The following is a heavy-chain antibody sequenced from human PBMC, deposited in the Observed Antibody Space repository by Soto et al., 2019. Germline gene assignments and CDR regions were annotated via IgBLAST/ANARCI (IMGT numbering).Heavy chain of an antibody. CDR2: IYYSGST. D-gene: IGHD2-15*01. CDR3: ARLFVFGGSCHLCRLAI. Sequence: PSETLSLTCTVSGGSISSYYWSWIRQPPGKGLEWIGYIYYSGSTNYNPSLKSRVTISVDTSKNQFSLKLSSVTAADTAVYYCARLFVFGGSCHLCRLAIWGQGTMVTVSS. V-gene: IGHV4-59*08. CDR1: GGSISSYY. J-gene: IGHJ3*02.